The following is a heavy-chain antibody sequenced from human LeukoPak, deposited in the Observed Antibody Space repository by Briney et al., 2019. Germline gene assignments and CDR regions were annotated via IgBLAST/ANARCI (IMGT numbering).Heavy chain of an antibody. CDR1: GGSISSSTYY. Sequence: PSDTLSLTCIISGGSISSSTYYWGWIRQPPGKGLEWIGTLSYSGKTYYNPSLKSRVTISIDTSKNQFSLKLTSATAADTAVYYCARAEYYDSSGYYWASFDYWGQGTLVTVSS. D-gene: IGHD3-22*01. CDR2: LSYSGKT. CDR3: ARAEYYDSSGYYWASFDY. V-gene: IGHV4-39*07. J-gene: IGHJ4*02.